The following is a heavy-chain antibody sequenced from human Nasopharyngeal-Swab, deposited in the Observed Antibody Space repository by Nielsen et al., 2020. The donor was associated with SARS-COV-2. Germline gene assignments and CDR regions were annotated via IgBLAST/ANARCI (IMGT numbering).Heavy chain of an antibody. CDR3: AREAGGVPAAIEGGYYYGIDV. Sequence: GGSLRLSCAASGFTFSSYAMHWVRQAPGKGLEWVAVISYDGSNKYYADSVKGRFTISRDNSKNTLYLQMNSLRAEDTAVYYCAREAGGVPAAIEGGYYYGIDVWGQGTTVTVSS. CDR2: ISYDGSNK. J-gene: IGHJ6*02. V-gene: IGHV3-30*04. CDR1: GFTFSSYA. D-gene: IGHD2-2*01.